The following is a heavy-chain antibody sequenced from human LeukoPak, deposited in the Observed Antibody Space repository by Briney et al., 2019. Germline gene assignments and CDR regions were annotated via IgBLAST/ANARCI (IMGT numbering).Heavy chain of an antibody. J-gene: IGHJ6*03. CDR3: AKMKEHPLPTYYMDV. Sequence: GGSLRLSCAASRFTFSGFAMSWVRRTPGKGLEWVSGISGSGDNTLYADSVKGRFTISRDNSKNTLYLEMNSLRAEDTAISDCAKMKEHPLPTYYMDVWGQGTTAPVSS. D-gene: IGHD1-26*01. V-gene: IGHV3-23*01. CDR1: RFTFSGFA. CDR2: ISGSGDNT.